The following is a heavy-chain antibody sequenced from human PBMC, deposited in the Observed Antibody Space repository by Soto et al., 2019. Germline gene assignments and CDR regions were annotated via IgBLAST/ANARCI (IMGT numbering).Heavy chain of an antibody. V-gene: IGHV2-5*02. Sequence: QITLKESGPTLVKPTQTLTLTCTFSGFSLSTSGVGVGWIRQPPGKALEWLALIYWDDDKRYSPSLKSRLTITTDTSKNQVVLTMTNMDPVDTATYYCAHLSGHRGGYYYYGMDVWGQGTTVTVSS. CDR3: AHLSGHRGGYYYYGMDV. J-gene: IGHJ6*02. CDR1: GFSLSTSGVG. D-gene: IGHD3-10*01. CDR2: IYWDDDK.